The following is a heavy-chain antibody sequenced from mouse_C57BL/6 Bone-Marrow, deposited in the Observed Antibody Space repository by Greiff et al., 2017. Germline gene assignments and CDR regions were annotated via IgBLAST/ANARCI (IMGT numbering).Heavy chain of an antibody. CDR1: GYTFTSYW. CDR3: ATLFYFDY. J-gene: IGHJ2*01. Sequence: VKQSCKASGYTFTSYWMHWVKQRPGQGLEWIGEIDPSDSYTNYNQKFKGKSTLTVDKSSSTAYMQLSSLTSEDSAVYYCATLFYFDYWGQGTTLTVSS. V-gene: IGHV1-69*01. CDR2: IDPSDSYT. D-gene: IGHD1-1*01.